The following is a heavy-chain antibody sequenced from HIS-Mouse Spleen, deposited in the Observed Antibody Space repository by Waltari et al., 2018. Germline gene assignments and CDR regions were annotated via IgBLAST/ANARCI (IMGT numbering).Heavy chain of an antibody. CDR2: IYYNGST. CDR1: AGAICSSSYY. D-gene: IGHD6-13*01. CDR3: AREIPYSSSWYDWYFDL. V-gene: IGHV4-39*07. J-gene: IGHJ2*01. Sequence: QLQLQESGPVLVQHSETLSLTCTVSAGAICSSSYYSGWICSPPGKGLEWIGSIYYNGSTNYNPSLKSRVTISVDTSKNQFSLKLSSVTAADTAVYYCAREIPYSSSWYDWYFDLWGRGTLVTVSS.